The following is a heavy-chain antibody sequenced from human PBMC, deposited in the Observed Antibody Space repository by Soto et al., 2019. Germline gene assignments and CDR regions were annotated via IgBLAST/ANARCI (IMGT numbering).Heavy chain of an antibody. CDR2: INHSGST. Sequence: ETLSLTCVVXGGSFSGYYWSWIRQPPGKGLEWIGEINHSGSTNYNPSLKSRVTISVDTSKNQFSLKLSSVTAADTAVYYCATTMATTGSSYWGQGTLVTVSS. CDR3: ATTMATTGSSY. J-gene: IGHJ4*02. D-gene: IGHD4-17*01. V-gene: IGHV4-34*01. CDR1: GGSFSGYY.